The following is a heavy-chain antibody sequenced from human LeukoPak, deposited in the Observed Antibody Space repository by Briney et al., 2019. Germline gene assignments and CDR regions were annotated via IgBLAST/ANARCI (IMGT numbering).Heavy chain of an antibody. Sequence: GGSLRLSCAASGFTFSSYWMSWVRQAPGKGLEWVANINQDGSEKYYVDSVKGRFTISRDSAKTSLYLQMTSLRADDTAVYYCARDLGSYDFHYWGQGTLVTVSS. D-gene: IGHD1-26*01. CDR2: INQDGSEK. J-gene: IGHJ4*02. CDR3: ARDLGSYDFHY. V-gene: IGHV3-7*01. CDR1: GFTFSSYW.